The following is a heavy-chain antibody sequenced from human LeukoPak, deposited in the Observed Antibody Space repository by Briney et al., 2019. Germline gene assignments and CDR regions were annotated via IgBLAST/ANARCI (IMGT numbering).Heavy chain of an antibody. CDR1: GGTIISTSYC. D-gene: IGHD3-10*01. J-gene: IGHJ4*02. V-gene: IGHV4-39*07. Sequence: SDTLSLTCSVSGGTIISTSYCWVWIRQPPGKGLEWIVSIYSSVTTIYNASSESRFTISVDTSKNQFSLKVSSVTAADTAVYYCARGSMVRGYHTRYWGQGTLVTVSS. CDR3: ARGSMVRGYHTRY. CDR2: IYSSVTT.